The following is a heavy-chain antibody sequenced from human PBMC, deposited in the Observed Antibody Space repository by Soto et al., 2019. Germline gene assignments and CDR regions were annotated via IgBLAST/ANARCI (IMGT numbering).Heavy chain of an antibody. J-gene: IGHJ4*02. CDR3: ARVRVIRGGNPSHLGL. D-gene: IGHD3-10*01. CDR1: GGTFNSYG. V-gene: IGHV1-69*01. Sequence: QAHLAQSGAEVKKPGSSVTVSCKASGGTFNSYGISWVRQAPGQGLDWMGVIIPFYGTVNYAQKFQGRVSITADQSTITAYMDPNSLRADDTAVYYWARVRVIRGGNPSHLGLCGQGTQVTVSS. CDR2: IIPFYGTV.